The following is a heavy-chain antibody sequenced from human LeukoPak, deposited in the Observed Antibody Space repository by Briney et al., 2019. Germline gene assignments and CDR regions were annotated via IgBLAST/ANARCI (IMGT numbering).Heavy chain of an antibody. CDR3: AKHLDGYNYYDY. V-gene: IGHV1-46*01. D-gene: IGHD5-24*01. Sequence: ASVKVSCKASGYTFTSYYMHWVRQAPGQGLEWMGIINPSGGSTSYAQKFQSRVTMTRDTSTSTVYMELSSLRSEDTAVYYCAKHLDGYNYYDYWGQGTLVTVSS. J-gene: IGHJ4*02. CDR2: INPSGGST. CDR1: GYTFTSYY.